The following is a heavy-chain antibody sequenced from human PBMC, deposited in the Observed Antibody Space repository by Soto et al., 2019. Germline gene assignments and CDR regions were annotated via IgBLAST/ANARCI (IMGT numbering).Heavy chain of an antibody. CDR1: GFTFSSYG. Sequence: GGSLRLSCAASGFTFSSYGMHWVRQAPGKGLEWVAVIWYDGSNKYYADPVKGRFTISRDNSKNTLYLQMNSLRAEDTAVYYCAREITRYCSSTSCYPYYYYGMDVWGQGTTVTVSS. V-gene: IGHV3-33*01. D-gene: IGHD2-2*01. J-gene: IGHJ6*02. CDR2: IWYDGSNK. CDR3: AREITRYCSSTSCYPYYYYGMDV.